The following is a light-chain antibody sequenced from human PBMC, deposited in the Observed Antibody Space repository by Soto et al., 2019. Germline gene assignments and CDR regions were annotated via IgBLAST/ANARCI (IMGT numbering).Light chain of an antibody. Sequence: DIQMTQSPSSLPASVGDRISITCRASQSIGNYLSWYQQNPGKAPKLLIYGTSNLQGGVPSRFSGSGSETGFTLTISCLQPEDFATYYCQQSYSAPRTFGQGTKVDIK. CDR2: GTS. J-gene: IGKJ2*01. CDR1: QSIGNY. CDR3: QQSYSAPRT. V-gene: IGKV1-39*01.